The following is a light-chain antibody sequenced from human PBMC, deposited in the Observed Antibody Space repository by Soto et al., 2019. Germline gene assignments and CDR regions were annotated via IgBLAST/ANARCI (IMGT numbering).Light chain of an antibody. CDR2: EVS. J-gene: IGLJ3*02. V-gene: IGLV2-23*02. CDR1: SSDVGSYNF. Sequence: QSALTQPASVSGSPGQSIIISCTGTSSDVGSYNFVSWYQQHPAKAPKLMISEVSKRPSGVSNRFSGSKSGNTASLTVSGLQPEDEADYYCCSYAGNSGVFGGGTEVTVL. CDR3: CSYAGNSGV.